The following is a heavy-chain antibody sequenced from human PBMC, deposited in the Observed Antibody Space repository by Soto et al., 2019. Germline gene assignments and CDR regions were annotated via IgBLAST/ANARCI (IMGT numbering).Heavy chain of an antibody. V-gene: IGHV1-69*12. D-gene: IGHD6-13*01. Sequence: QVQLVQSGAEVKKPGSSVKVSCKASGGTFSSYAISWVRQAPGQGLEWMGGIIPIFGTANYAQKFQGRVTITADESTSTAYMELSSLISEDTAVYYCARPSIAAAGTFYYYYGMDVWGQGTTVTVSS. CDR1: GGTFSSYA. J-gene: IGHJ6*02. CDR3: ARPSIAAAGTFYYYYGMDV. CDR2: IIPIFGTA.